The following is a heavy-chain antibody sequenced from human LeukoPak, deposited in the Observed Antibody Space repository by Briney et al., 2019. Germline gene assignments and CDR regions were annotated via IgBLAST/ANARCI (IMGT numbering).Heavy chain of an antibody. Sequence: GGSLRLSCVASGFPFGNYAMNWVRQAPGKGPEWISYTSSSGSTIYYADSVRGRFTMSRDNAKKSMYLQMNSLSAEDTAIYYCAGGGSPYGMDVWGPGTTVTVSS. V-gene: IGHV3-48*03. CDR2: TSSSGSTI. D-gene: IGHD3-16*01. CDR1: GFPFGNYA. J-gene: IGHJ6*02. CDR3: AGGGSPYGMDV.